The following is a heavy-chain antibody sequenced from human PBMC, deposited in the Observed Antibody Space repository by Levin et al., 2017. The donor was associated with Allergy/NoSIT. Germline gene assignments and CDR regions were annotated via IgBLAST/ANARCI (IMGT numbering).Heavy chain of an antibody. CDR2: LSPGDSDT. Sequence: PGGSLLLSFPFSFSCFTTFFFFFFLFMSFPFLSFLGLLSPGDSDTRYSPSFQGQVTISVDKSISTAYLQWSSLKASDTAMYYCARQRSGVNRGARDYWGQGTLVTVSS. J-gene: IGHJ4*02. CDR1: FSCFTTFF. CDR3: ARQRSGVNRGARDY. D-gene: IGHD3-3*01. V-gene: IGHV5-51*01.